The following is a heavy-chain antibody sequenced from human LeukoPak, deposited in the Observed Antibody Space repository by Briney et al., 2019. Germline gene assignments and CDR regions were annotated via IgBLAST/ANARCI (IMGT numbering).Heavy chain of an antibody. CDR2: ISVYNGKT. CDR1: GYTFTNYG. J-gene: IGHJ5*02. CDR3: AREWKSSFDP. Sequence: ASVTVSFTASGYTFTNYGITWVRQAPGQGLEWMGWISVYNGKTNYAQKLQDRVTMTTDTSTSTAYMELRSLRSDDTAVYYCAREWKSSFDPWGQGTLVTVSS. D-gene: IGHD1-1*01. V-gene: IGHV1-18*01.